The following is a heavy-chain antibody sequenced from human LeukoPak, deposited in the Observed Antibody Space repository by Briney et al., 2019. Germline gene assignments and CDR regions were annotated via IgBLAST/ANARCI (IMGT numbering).Heavy chain of an antibody. Sequence: ASVKVSCKASGYTFTGHYMHWERQAPGQGPEWMAWINPNSGDTNYAQKFQGRVTLTRDASIGTAYMELRSLRSDDTAVYYCARTGYSYGHQRDYWGQGTLVTVSS. J-gene: IGHJ4*02. CDR3: ARTGYSYGHQRDY. CDR2: INPNSGDT. V-gene: IGHV1-2*02. D-gene: IGHD5-18*01. CDR1: GYTFTGHY.